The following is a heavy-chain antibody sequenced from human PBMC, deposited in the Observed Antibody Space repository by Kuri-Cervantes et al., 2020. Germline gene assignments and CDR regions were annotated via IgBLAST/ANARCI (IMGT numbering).Heavy chain of an antibody. CDR2: ISYDGSNK. CDR1: GFTFSSYA. D-gene: IGHD5-18*01. Sequence: GGSLRLSCAASGFTFSSYAMHWVRQAPGKGLEWVAVISYDGSNKYYADSVKGRFTISRDNSKNTLYLQMNSLRAEDTAVYYCAREDTALYYFDYWGQGTLVTVSS. CDR3: AREDTALYYFDY. J-gene: IGHJ4*02. V-gene: IGHV3-30-3*01.